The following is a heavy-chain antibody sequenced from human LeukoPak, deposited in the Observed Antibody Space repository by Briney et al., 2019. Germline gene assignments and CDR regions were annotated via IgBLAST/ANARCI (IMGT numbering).Heavy chain of an antibody. V-gene: IGHV1-2*06. CDR3: AREEETAMVTDWFDP. CDR2: INPNSGGT. D-gene: IGHD5-18*01. CDR1: GYTFTGSY. J-gene: IGHJ5*02. Sequence: ASVKVSCKASGYTFTGSYMHWVRQAPGQGLEWMGRINPNSGGTYYAQKFQGRVTMTRDTSIITVYMELTRLRSDDTAVYYCAREEETAMVTDWFDPWGQGTLVTVSS.